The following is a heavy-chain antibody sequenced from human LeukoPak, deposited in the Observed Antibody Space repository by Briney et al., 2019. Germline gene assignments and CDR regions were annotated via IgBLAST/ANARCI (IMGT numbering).Heavy chain of an antibody. Sequence: GGSLRLSCAASGFTFSSYAMHWVRQAPGKGLEWVAVISYDGSNKYYAGSVKGRFTISRDNSKNTLYLQMNSLRAEDTAVYYCARGARKGDDYGGFFDYWGQGTLVTVSS. D-gene: IGHD4-23*01. CDR3: ARGARKGDDYGGFFDY. CDR1: GFTFSSYA. J-gene: IGHJ4*02. V-gene: IGHV3-30*04. CDR2: ISYDGSNK.